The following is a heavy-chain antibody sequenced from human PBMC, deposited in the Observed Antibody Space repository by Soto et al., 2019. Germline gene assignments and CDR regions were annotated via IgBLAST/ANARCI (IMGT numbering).Heavy chain of an antibody. J-gene: IGHJ4*02. CDR2: ISAYNGNT. CDR1: GYTFTSYG. CDR3: ARNRYCSGGSCYHFDS. D-gene: IGHD2-15*01. Sequence: QVPLVQSGAAVKKPGSSVKVSCKASGYTFTSYGISWVRQAPGQGLEWMGWISAYNGNTNYAQKLQGRVTMTTDTSTRTAYMELRSLRSDDTAVYYCARNRYCSGGSCYHFDSWVQGNLVTVSS. V-gene: IGHV1-18*01.